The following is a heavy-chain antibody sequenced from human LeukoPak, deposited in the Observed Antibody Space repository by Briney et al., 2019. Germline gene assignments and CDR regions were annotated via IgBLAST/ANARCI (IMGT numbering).Heavy chain of an antibody. CDR2: MHYSGSS. V-gene: IGHV4-59*08. Sequence: KSSETLSLTCTVSGDSISSYYWSWIRQPPGKGLEWIGYMHYSGSSNYNPSLKSRVTTSVDTSQNQFSLKLRSVTAAGAAVYYCARRVTSNCFDPWGQGTLVTVTS. CDR1: GDSISSYY. J-gene: IGHJ5*02. CDR3: ARRVTSNCFDP. D-gene: IGHD2-21*02.